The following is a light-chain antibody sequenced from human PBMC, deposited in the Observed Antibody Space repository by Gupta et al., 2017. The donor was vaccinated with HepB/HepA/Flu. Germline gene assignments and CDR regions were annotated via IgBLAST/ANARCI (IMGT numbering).Light chain of an antibody. CDR2: KAS. J-gene: IGKJ1*01. Sequence: DIQMTQSHSTLSASVGDRVTIPCRASQSISNWLAWYQQKAGKAPKLMIYKASRGERGVTQWFSGSGEKKEFTLTSSIRQDDGCANYYTQHYNSQGTFGPGTKVEIK. CDR3: QHYNSQGT. CDR1: QSISNW. V-gene: IGKV1-5*03.